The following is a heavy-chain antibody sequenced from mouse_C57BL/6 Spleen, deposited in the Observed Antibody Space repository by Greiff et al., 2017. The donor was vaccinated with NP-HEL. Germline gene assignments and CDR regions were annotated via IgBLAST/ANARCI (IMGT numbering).Heavy chain of an antibody. CDR2: IDPSDSYT. V-gene: IGHV1-69*01. D-gene: IGHD2-4*01. J-gene: IGHJ4*01. Sequence: VQLQQPGAELVMPGASVKLSCKASGYTFTSYWMHWVKQRPGQGLEWIGEIDPSDSYTNYNQKFKGKSTLTVDKSSSTAYMQLSSLTSEDSAVYYCARSDYDVSYAMDYWGQGTSVTVSS. CDR1: GYTFTSYW. CDR3: ARSDYDVSYAMDY.